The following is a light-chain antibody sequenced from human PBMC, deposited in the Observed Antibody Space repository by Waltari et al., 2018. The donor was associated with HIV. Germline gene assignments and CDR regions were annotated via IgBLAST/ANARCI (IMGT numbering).Light chain of an antibody. CDR2: KDT. V-gene: IGLV3-25*03. CDR3: QSSDNSEHMI. J-gene: IGLJ2*01. CDR1: TLSKQY. Sequence: SSELTQPPSVSVSPGQTARLSCPGATLSKQYAYWYQQKPGQAPVVVIIKDTERPSGIPERFSGSSSGTTVTLTIRGVQAEDEADYYCQSSDNSEHMIFGGGTKLTVL.